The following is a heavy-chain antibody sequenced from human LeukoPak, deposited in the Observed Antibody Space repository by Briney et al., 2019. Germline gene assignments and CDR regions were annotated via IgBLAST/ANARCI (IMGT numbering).Heavy chain of an antibody. CDR3: TRRVGHTGHFDY. CDR1: GFTFSGSA. D-gene: IGHD1-26*01. Sequence: GGSLKLSCAASGFTFSGSAMHWVRQASGKGLEWVGRIRSKANSYATAYAASVKGRFTISRGDSKNTAYLQMNSLKTEDTAVYYCTRRVGHTGHFDYWGQGTLVTVSS. J-gene: IGHJ4*02. V-gene: IGHV3-73*01. CDR2: IRSKANSYAT.